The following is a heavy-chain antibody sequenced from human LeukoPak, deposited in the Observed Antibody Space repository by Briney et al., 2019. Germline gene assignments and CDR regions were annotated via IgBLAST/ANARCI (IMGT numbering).Heavy chain of an antibody. D-gene: IGHD3-10*01. CDR2: ISNFGDII. CDR1: GFTFSNYE. V-gene: IGHV3-48*03. Sequence: PGGSLRLSCAASGFTFSNYEMNWVRQAPGKGLEWISHISNFGDIIHYADSVEGRFTISRDNAKNTLYLQMNNLRAEDTAIYYCATDSYVSGSYYRLFYWGQGTLVTVSS. CDR3: ATDSYVSGSYYRLFY. J-gene: IGHJ4*02.